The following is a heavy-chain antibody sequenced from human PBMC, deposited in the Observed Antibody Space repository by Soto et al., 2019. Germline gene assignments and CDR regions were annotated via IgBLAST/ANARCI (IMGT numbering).Heavy chain of an antibody. CDR3: AAPPRY. CDR1: GGSISSYY. Sequence: QAQLQESGPGLVKPSETLSLTCTVSGGSISSYYWNWIRQPPGKGLEWIGYIYNSGNTNYNPSLRSRVIISIDTSKNQFSLKLTSVTAADTAVYYCAAPPRYWGQGTLVTVSS. CDR2: IYNSGNT. V-gene: IGHV4-59*01. J-gene: IGHJ4*02. D-gene: IGHD6-6*01.